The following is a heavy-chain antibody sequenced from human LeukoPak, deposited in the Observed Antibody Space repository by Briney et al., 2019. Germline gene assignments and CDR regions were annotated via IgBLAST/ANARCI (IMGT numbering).Heavy chain of an antibody. J-gene: IGHJ6*02. D-gene: IGHD5-24*01. V-gene: IGHV3-53*01. CDR1: GFTFSSYW. CDR3: VRMASNYYGRDV. Sequence: QTGGSLRLSCVASGFTFSSYWMSWVRQAPVKGLEWVSVIYSRGATYYADSVKGRFTVSRDKSKNTLYVQMNSLRDDDTAVYYCVRMASNYYGRDVWGQGTTVTVSS. CDR2: IYSRGAT.